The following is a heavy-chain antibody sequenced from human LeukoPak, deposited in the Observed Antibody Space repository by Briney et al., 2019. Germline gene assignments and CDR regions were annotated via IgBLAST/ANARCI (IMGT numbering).Heavy chain of an antibody. Sequence: GGSLRLSCAASGFTVSSSYISWVRQAPGEGLEWVSVMYSGGNTYYADSVKGRFTISRDKSKNTLYLQMNSLRAEDTAVYHCARVQAVFQNFDYWGQGTLVTVSS. J-gene: IGHJ4*02. CDR1: GFTVSSSY. V-gene: IGHV3-66*01. CDR2: MYSGGNT. CDR3: ARVQAVFQNFDY.